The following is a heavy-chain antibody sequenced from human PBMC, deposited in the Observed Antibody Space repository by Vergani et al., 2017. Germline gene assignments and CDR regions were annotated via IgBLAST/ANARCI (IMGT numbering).Heavy chain of an antibody. CDR2: ISGSGGST. V-gene: IGHV3-23*04. CDR3: ASSDARLERRDYYYYYMDV. Sequence: EVQLVESGGGLVQPGGSLRLSCAASGFTFSSYAMSWVRQAPGKGLEWVSAISGSGGSTYYADSVKGRFTISRDNFKNTLYLQMNSLRAEDTAVYYCASSDARLERRDYYYYYMDVWGKGTTVTVSS. D-gene: IGHD1-1*01. CDR1: GFTFSSYA. J-gene: IGHJ6*03.